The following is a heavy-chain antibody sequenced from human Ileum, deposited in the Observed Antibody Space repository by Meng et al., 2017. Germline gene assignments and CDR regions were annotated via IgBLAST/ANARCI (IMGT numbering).Heavy chain of an antibody. V-gene: IGHV4-4*02. D-gene: IGHD4-23*01. Sequence: QVQLQESGAGLVKPSASVSLTCAVSGGSISSSNWWSWVRQPPGKGLEWIGEIYHSGSTNYNPSLKSRVTISVDKSKNQFSLKLSSVTAADTAVYYCARYILRWGYYFDYWGQGTLVTVSS. CDR3: ARYILRWGYYFDY. CDR1: GGSISSSNW. CDR2: IYHSGST. J-gene: IGHJ4*02.